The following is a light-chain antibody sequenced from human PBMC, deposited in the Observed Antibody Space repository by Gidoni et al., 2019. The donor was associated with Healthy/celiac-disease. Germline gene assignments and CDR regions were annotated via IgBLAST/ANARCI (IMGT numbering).Light chain of an antibody. J-gene: IGKJ2*01. CDR2: AAS. CDR3: QQSYSTLPYT. CDR1: QSISSY. Sequence: DIQMTQSPSSLSASVGDRVTITCRASQSISSYLNLYQQKPGKAPKLLIYAASSLQSGVPSRFSGSGSGTDFTLTISSLQPEDFATYYCQQSYSTLPYTFGQXTKLEIK. V-gene: IGKV1-39*01.